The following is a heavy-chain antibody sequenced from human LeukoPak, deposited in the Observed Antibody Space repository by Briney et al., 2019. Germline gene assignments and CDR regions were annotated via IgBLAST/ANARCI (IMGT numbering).Heavy chain of an antibody. D-gene: IGHD3-10*01. CDR3: ARDLAWGSGDLGTYYYNWLDA. CDR1: GYTFTNYG. CDR2: INSHNLKT. J-gene: IGHJ5*02. V-gene: IGHV1-18*01. Sequence: ASVKVSCKASGYTFTNYGITWVRQAPGQGLEWMGWINSHNLKTIYAKKFQGRVTLTTDTSTNTAYIEMTTLTSDDTAVYYCARDLAWGSGDLGTYYYNWLDAWGQGTLVSVSS.